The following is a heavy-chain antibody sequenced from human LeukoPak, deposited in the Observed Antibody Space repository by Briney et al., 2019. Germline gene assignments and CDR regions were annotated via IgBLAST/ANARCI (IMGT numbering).Heavy chain of an antibody. V-gene: IGHV1-69*13. D-gene: IGHD3-3*01. CDR3: ARGTIFGVVTHYYYMDV. J-gene: IGHJ6*03. CDR1: GYTFTSYA. Sequence: ASVRVFCKASGYTFTSYAISWVRQAPGQGLEWMGGIIPIFGTANYAQKFQGRVTITADESTSTAYMELSSLRSEDTAVYYCARGTIFGVVTHYYYMDVWGKGTTVAVSS. CDR2: IIPIFGTA.